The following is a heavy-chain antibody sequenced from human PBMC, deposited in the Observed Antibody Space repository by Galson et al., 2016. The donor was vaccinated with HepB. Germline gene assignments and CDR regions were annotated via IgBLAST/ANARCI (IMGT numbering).Heavy chain of an antibody. D-gene: IGHD3-10*01. J-gene: IGHJ5*02. CDR1: GFTFNDYS. V-gene: IGHV3-11*06. CDR3: SISWGSGHHLARVWFDP. Sequence: SLRLSCAASGFTFNDYSMNWIRQAPGKGLEWVSYISNSGSYTNYADSVKGRFTISRDNAKNPLFLQLNSLRAEDTSVYYCSISWGSGHHLARVWFDPWGHGTLVTVSS. CDR2: ISNSGSYT.